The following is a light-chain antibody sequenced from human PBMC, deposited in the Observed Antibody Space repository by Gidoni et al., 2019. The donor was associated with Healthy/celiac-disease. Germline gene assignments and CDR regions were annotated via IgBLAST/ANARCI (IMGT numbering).Light chain of an antibody. Sequence: DIQMTQSPSTLSASVGDRVTITCRASQSISSWLAWYQQKPGKAPTLLIYDASSLESGVPSRFSGSGSGTEFTLTIISLQPDDFATYYCQQYNSYGYTFGQGTKLEIK. CDR1: QSISSW. CDR2: DAS. J-gene: IGKJ2*01. V-gene: IGKV1-5*01. CDR3: QQYNSYGYT.